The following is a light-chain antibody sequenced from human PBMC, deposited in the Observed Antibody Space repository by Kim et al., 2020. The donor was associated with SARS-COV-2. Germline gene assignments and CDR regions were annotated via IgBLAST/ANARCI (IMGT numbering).Light chain of an antibody. J-gene: IGLJ3*02. CDR3: TSYTTRSTKV. CDR1: SCDVGGDNY. V-gene: IGLV2-14*03. Sequence: GQPITVSCTGTSCDVGGDNYVCWYRQHRSKGPNLIIYDVSNRPSGVSKRLSAAESGNTASLTISGVQAKDEAEYYCTSYTTRSTKVFGGGTQLTVL. CDR2: DVS.